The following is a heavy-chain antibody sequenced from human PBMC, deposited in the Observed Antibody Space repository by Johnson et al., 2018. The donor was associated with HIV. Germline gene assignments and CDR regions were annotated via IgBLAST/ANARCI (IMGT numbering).Heavy chain of an antibody. V-gene: IGHV3-30*04. CDR2: ISYDGSNK. CDR1: GFSFSSYA. D-gene: IGHD3/OR15-3a*01. CDR3: AKGFFELDDAFDI. Sequence: QVQLVESGGGVVQPGRSLRLSCAASGFSFSSYAMHWVRQAPGKGLDWVAVISYDGSNKYYADSVKGRFTISRDNSKNTLYLQMNSLRAEDTAVYYCAKGFFELDDAFDIWGQGTMVTVSS. J-gene: IGHJ3*02.